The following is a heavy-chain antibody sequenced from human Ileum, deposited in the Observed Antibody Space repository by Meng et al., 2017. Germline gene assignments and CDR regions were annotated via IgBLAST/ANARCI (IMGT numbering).Heavy chain of an antibody. Sequence: GPRPVSLSRLTPSPCPVSVGYVNSACCYWCWSRHHLGTGLEGIGYIYYSGHTYYNPSRTIRVAISIDTSNNHFSQKLSSVTAADTAVYYCASVPSGGSGVYGRFDPWGQGTLVTVSS. CDR3: ASVPSGGSGVYGRFDP. CDR1: VGYVNSACCY. CDR2: IYYSGHT. D-gene: IGHD3-10*01. V-gene: IGHV4-31*02. J-gene: IGHJ5*02.